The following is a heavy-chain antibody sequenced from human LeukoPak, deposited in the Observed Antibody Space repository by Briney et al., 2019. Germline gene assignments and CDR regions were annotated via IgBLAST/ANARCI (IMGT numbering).Heavy chain of an antibody. V-gene: IGHV4-61*01. CDR1: GGSVSSGSYY. Sequence: PSETLSLTCTVTGGSVSSGSYYWSWIRQPPGKGLEWIGYIYYSGSTNYNPSLKSRVTISVDTSKNQFSLKLSSVTAADTAVYYCARVFGSWWDFDYWGQGTLVTVSS. D-gene: IGHD6-13*01. CDR2: IYYSGST. CDR3: ARVFGSWWDFDY. J-gene: IGHJ4*02.